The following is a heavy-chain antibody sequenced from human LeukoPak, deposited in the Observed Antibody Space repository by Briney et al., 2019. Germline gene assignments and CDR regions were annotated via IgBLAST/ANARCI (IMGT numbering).Heavy chain of an antibody. D-gene: IGHD6-13*01. CDR3: ARPLIAAPGTPYYYYGMDV. J-gene: IGHJ6*02. Sequence: GGSLRLSCAASGFTVSSNYMSWVRQAPGEGLEWVSVIYSGGTTYYADSVKGRFTISRDNSKNTLHLQMNSLRAEDTAVYYCARPLIAAPGTPYYYYGMDVWGQGTTVTVSS. V-gene: IGHV3-66*01. CDR2: IYSGGTT. CDR1: GFTVSSNY.